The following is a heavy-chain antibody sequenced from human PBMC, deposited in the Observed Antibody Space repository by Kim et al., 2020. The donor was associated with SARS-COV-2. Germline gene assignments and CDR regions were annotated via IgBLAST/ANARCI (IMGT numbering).Heavy chain of an antibody. J-gene: IGHJ4*02. CDR2: IKSKTDCGTT. D-gene: IGHD1-26*01. CDR1: GFTFSNAW. CDR3: TTEVFPYSDRAVYFDY. Sequence: GGSLRLSCAASGFTFSNAWMSWVRQAPGKGLEWVGRIKSKTDCGTTDYAAPVKGRFTISRDDSKNTLYLQMNSLKTEDTAVYYCTTEVFPYSDRAVYFDYRGQGTLVTVSS. V-gene: IGHV3-15*01.